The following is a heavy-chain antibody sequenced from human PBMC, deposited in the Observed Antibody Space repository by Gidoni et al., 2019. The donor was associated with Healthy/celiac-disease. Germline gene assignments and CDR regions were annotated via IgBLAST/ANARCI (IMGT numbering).Heavy chain of an antibody. D-gene: IGHD2-15*01. J-gene: IGHJ6*02. Sequence: QVQLVQSGAEVKKPGSSVKVSCKASGGTFSSYAISWVRQAPGQGLEWMGRIIPILGIANYAQKCQGRVTITADKSTSTAYMELSSLISEDTAVYYCARGGGICSGGSCYSSAGMDVWGQGTTVTVSS. CDR2: IIPILGIA. CDR3: ARGGGICSGGSCYSSAGMDV. CDR1: GGTFSSYA. V-gene: IGHV1-69*09.